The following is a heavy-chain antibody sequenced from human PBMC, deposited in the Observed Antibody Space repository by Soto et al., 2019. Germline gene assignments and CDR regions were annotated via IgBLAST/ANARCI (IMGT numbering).Heavy chain of an antibody. V-gene: IGHV4-39*01. CDR1: GGSISSDRYF. CDR3: ARADYYDSYSYYFLPSDFDF. J-gene: IGHJ4*02. CDR2: MFYSGST. Sequence: QLQLQESGPGLVKPSGTLSLTCTVSGGSISSDRYFWAWIRQPPGKGLEWIGGMFYSGSTYYNPSLKSRGTICVDMSVDMSKNRFSLKLNSVSAADTAIYFCARADYYDSYSYYFLPSDFDFWGQGTLVTVSS. D-gene: IGHD3-22*01.